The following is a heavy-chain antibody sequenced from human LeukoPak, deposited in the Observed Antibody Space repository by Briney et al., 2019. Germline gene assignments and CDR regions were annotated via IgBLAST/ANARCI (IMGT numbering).Heavy chain of an antibody. CDR2: TSSGDEST. CDR1: GLIFDNYW. CDR3: ARDRRERRDGYNYWGALEM. D-gene: IGHD5-24*01. V-gene: IGHV3-23*01. Sequence: GGSLRLSCAASGLIFDNYWMSWVRQAPGKGLEWVSGTSSGDESTYYADSMKARFTISRDKSKNTLYLQIHSLRAEDTAVYYCARDRRERRDGYNYWGALEMWGQGTMVTVSS. J-gene: IGHJ3*02.